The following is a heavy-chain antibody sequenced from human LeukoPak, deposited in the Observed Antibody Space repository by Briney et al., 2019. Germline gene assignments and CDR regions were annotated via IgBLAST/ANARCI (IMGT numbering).Heavy chain of an antibody. J-gene: IGHJ6*02. CDR1: DGSISSYY. D-gene: IGHD3-9*01. CDR2: IYYSGST. Sequence: SETLSLTRSVSDGSISSYYWSWIRQSPGKGLEWIGYIYYSGSTNYNPSLNSRVTISVDTSKNQFSLKLTSVTAADTAVYYCARHGYYDILTGRYYYYGMDVWGQGTTVSVSS. V-gene: IGHV4-59*08. CDR3: ARHGYYDILTGRYYYYGMDV.